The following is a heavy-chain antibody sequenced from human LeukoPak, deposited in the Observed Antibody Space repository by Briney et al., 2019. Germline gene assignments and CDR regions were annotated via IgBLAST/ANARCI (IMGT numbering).Heavy chain of an antibody. D-gene: IGHD2-15*01. Sequence: PGGSLRPSCAASGFTFSGYGMRWVRQAPGKGLEWVAVIWYDGSNKYYPDSVKGRFTISRDNAKNSLYLQINSLRAEDTAVFYCARAVVAPGGAPYFDYWGQGTLVTVSS. J-gene: IGHJ4*02. V-gene: IGHV3-33*01. CDR1: GFTFSGYG. CDR2: IWYDGSNK. CDR3: ARAVVAPGGAPYFDY.